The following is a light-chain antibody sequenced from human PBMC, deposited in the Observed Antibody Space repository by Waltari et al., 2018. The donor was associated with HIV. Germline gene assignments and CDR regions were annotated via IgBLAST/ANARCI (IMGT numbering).Light chain of an antibody. V-gene: IGLV2-14*01. Sequence: QSALTQPASVSGSPGQSITISCTGTSVDVGDYNYVSWYQQHPGKAPNLMIYEVTNRPSGVSNRFSGSKSGNTASLTISGLQAEDEADYYCISYRSGFTLMFGGGTKLTVL. CDR3: ISYRSGFTLM. CDR2: EVT. J-gene: IGLJ3*02. CDR1: SVDVGDYNY.